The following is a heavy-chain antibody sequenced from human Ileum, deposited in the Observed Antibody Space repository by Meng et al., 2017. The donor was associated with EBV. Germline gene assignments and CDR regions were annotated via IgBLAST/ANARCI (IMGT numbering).Heavy chain of an antibody. CDR1: GGFLSGNY. D-gene: IGHD3-22*01. J-gene: IGHJ5*02. CDR2: INHSGST. Sequence: HWDDGLLKPSGPLSSTCPVHGGFLSGNYGSWIRQSPGKGLGWIGEINHSGSTNYNPSLKSRVTISVDTSKNQFSLKLTSVTAADTAVYYCAREARSSGYHPGIGPWGQGTLVTVSS. V-gene: IGHV4-34*01. CDR3: AREARSSGYHPGIGP.